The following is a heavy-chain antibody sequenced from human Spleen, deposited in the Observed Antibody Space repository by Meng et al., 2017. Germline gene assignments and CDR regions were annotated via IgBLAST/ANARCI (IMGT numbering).Heavy chain of an antibody. Sequence: ASVKVSCKASGYTFTSYGISWVRQAPGQGLEWMGWISAYNGNTNYAQKHQGRVTMTTDTSTSTAYTELRSLRSDDTAVYYCARDPTAGAYSSGWLDYYSYGMDVWGQGTTVTVSS. CDR2: ISAYNGNT. J-gene: IGHJ6*02. V-gene: IGHV1-18*01. D-gene: IGHD6-19*01. CDR1: GYTFTSYG. CDR3: ARDPTAGAYSSGWLDYYSYGMDV.